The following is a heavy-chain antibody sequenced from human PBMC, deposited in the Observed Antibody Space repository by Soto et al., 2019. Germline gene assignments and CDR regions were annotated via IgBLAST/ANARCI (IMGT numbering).Heavy chain of an antibody. CDR3: AKRGYDSSGTRLYYFDY. V-gene: IGHV3-23*01. CDR1: GGSISSSN. J-gene: IGHJ4*02. Sequence: ETLSLTCTVSGGSISSSNWWTWVRQAPGKGLEWVSAISGSGVSTYYADSVKGRFTISRDNSKNTLYLQMNSLRAEDTAVYYCAKRGYDSSGTRLYYFDYWGQGTLVTVSS. CDR2: ISGSGVST. D-gene: IGHD3-22*01.